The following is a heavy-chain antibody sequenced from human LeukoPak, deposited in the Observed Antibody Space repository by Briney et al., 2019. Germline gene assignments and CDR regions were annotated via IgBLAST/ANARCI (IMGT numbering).Heavy chain of an antibody. V-gene: IGHV4-59*01. J-gene: IGHJ4*02. CDR3: VRSGALTGYLY. D-gene: IGHD3-9*01. CDR1: GGSISSYY. Sequence: PSETLSLTCTAPGGSISSYYWSWIRQPPGKGLEWIGYIYYSGNTNYNPSLKSRVTISVDTSKNQFSLKLSSVTAADTAVYYCVRSGALTGYLYWGQGTLVTVSS. CDR2: IYYSGNT.